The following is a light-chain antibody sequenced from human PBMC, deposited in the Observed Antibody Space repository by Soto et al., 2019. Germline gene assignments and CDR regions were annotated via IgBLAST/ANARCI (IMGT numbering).Light chain of an antibody. CDR3: QQYNNWPPLT. J-gene: IGKJ4*01. CDR2: AAS. CDR1: QGISSY. Sequence: AIRMTQSPSSFSASTGDRVTITCRASQGISSYLAWYQQKPGKAPKLLIYAASTLQVGVPSRFSGSGSGTEFTLTISSLQSEDFAVYYCQQYNNWPPLTFGGGTKVEIK. V-gene: IGKV1-8*01.